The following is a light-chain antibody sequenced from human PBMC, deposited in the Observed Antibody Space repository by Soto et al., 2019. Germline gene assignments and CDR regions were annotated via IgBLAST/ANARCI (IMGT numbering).Light chain of an antibody. Sequence: QSVLTQPASVSGSAGQSITISCTGTSSDVGNYNLVSWYLHHPGKAPKLLIYEDTKRPSGVSNRFSGSRSGNTASLTVSGLQAEDETDYYCCSYAGSSTYVFGNGTKVTVL. CDR2: EDT. CDR3: CSYAGSSTYV. V-gene: IGLV2-23*01. J-gene: IGLJ1*01. CDR1: SSDVGNYNL.